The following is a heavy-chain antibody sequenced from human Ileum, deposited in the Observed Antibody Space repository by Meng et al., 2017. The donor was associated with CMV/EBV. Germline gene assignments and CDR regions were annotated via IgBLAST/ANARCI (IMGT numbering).Heavy chain of an antibody. Sequence: QIQLGQYGEEVKKPGASVRVSCTASGYTFNSYGVSWVRQAPGQGLEWMGWISAYNGDTKYAQNLQGRVTMTTDTSTRTAYMELRSLRSDDTATYYCARDDGAAGRTTRTGIDYWGQGTLVTVSS. D-gene: IGHD6-13*01. J-gene: IGHJ4*02. V-gene: IGHV1-18*01. CDR1: GYTFNSYG. CDR3: ARDDGAAGRTTRTGIDY. CDR2: ISAYNGDT.